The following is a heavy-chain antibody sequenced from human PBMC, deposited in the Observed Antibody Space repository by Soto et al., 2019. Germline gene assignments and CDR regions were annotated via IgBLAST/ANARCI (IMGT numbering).Heavy chain of an antibody. CDR3: ARLTSGWYGLPNYYFDY. D-gene: IGHD6-19*01. CDR1: GYTFTGYY. CDR2: ISPNSGGT. J-gene: IGHJ4*02. V-gene: IGHV1-2*02. Sequence: ASVKVSCKASGYTFTGYYMHWVRQAPGQGLEWMGWISPNSGGTNYAQKFQGRVTMTRDTSISTAYMELSRLRSDDTAVYYCARLTSGWYGLPNYYFDYWGQGTLVTVSS.